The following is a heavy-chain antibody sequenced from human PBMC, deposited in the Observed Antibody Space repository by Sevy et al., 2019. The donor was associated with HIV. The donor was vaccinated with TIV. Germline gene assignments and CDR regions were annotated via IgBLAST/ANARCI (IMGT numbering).Heavy chain of an antibody. CDR2: IYYSGGT. Sequence: SETLSLTCTVSGASISSSYYWNWIRQSPGKGLEWIGCIYYSGGTIYNPSLKSRVTISQDMSRNRFSLNLTSVTAADPAVYYCAGGGGGDTGYYYSYHGMDVWGRGTTVTVSS. CDR3: AGGGGGDTGYYYSYHGMDV. D-gene: IGHD5-12*01. V-gene: IGHV4-59*13. J-gene: IGHJ6*02. CDR1: GASISSSYY.